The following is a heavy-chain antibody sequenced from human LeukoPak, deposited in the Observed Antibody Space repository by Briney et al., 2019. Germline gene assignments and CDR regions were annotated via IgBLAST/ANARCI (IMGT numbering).Heavy chain of an antibody. Sequence: GASVKVSCKASGYTFTSYGISWVRQAPGQGLEWMGWISAYNGNTNYAQKLQGRVAMTTDTSTSTAYMELRSLRSDDTAVYYCARLVRSGGSYPVDYWGQGTLVTVSS. J-gene: IGHJ4*02. CDR1: GYTFTSYG. CDR3: ARLVRSGGSYPVDY. V-gene: IGHV1-18*01. CDR2: ISAYNGNT. D-gene: IGHD1-26*01.